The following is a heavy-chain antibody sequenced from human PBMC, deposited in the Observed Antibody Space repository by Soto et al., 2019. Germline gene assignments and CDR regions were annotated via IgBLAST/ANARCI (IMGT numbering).Heavy chain of an antibody. CDR2: INPSGGST. V-gene: IGHV1-46*01. CDR1: GGTFRSYA. CDR3: AGGSSGSKFDI. Sequence: GASVKVSCKASGGTFRSYAISWVRQAPGQGLEWMGIINPSGGSTSYAQKFQGRVTMTRDTSTSTVYMELSSLRSEDTAVYYCAGGSSGSKFDIWGQGTMVTVSS. D-gene: IGHD6-19*01. J-gene: IGHJ3*02.